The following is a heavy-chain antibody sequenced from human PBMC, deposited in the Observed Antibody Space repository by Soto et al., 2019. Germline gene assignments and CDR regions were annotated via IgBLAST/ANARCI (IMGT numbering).Heavy chain of an antibody. CDR3: ARASGADGYYARGSVRKSLYYYYMDV. CDR1: GFTFSSYS. J-gene: IGHJ6*03. Sequence: PGGSLRLSCAASGFTFSSYSMNWVRQAPGKGLEWVSSISSSSSYIYYADSVKGRFTISRDNAKNSLYLQMNSLRAEDTAVYYCARASGADGYYARGSVRKSLYYYYMDVWGKGTTVTVSS. V-gene: IGHV3-21*01. D-gene: IGHD3-3*01. CDR2: ISSSSSYI.